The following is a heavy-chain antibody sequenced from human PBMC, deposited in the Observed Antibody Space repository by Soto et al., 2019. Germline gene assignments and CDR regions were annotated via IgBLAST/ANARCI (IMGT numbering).Heavy chain of an antibody. Sequence: SSLKGSCKASGYGFTGDYMHCVLHAPGQGLEWMGWINPNSGGTNYAQKFQGRVTMTRDTSISTAYMELSRLRSDDTAAYYCARVGGYSYVQGIDYWGQPTLVTVPS. CDR1: GYGFTGDY. CDR2: INPNSGGT. J-gene: IGHJ4*02. D-gene: IGHD5-18*01. CDR3: ARVGGYSYVQGIDY. V-gene: IGHV1-2*02.